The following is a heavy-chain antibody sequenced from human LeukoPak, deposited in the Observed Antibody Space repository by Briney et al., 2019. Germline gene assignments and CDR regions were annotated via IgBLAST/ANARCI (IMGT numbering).Heavy chain of an antibody. V-gene: IGHV4-59*01. CDR1: GGSISNFY. Sequence: SETLSLTCTVSGGSISNFYWTWIRQSPGKALEWFGYISYSGTTKYSPSLKSRVTMSVDTSKNQFSLKLKSVTAADTGVYYCARTHGGWFDSWGQGTLVTVSS. CDR3: ARTHGGWFDS. CDR2: ISYSGTT. J-gene: IGHJ5*01. D-gene: IGHD4-23*01.